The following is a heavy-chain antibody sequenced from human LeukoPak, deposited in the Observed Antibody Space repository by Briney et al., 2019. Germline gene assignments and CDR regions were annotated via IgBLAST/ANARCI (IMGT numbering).Heavy chain of an antibody. D-gene: IGHD3-22*01. CDR2: IYHSGST. CDR3: ARDLAYYYDSSGYSQLVGFDP. J-gene: IGHJ5*02. CDR1: GYSISSGYY. V-gene: IGHV4-38-2*02. Sequence: SETLSLTCTVSGYSISSGYYWGWIRQPPGKGLEWIGSIYHSGSTYYNPSLKSRVTISVDTSKNQFSLKLSSVTAADTAVYYCARDLAYYYDSSGYSQLVGFDPWGQGTLVTVSS.